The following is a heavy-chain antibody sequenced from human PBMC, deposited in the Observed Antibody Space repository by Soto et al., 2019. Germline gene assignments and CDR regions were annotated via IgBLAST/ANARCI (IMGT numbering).Heavy chain of an antibody. J-gene: IGHJ4*02. CDR1: GDSMRGYHFY. Sequence: SETLSLACSVSGDSMRGYHFYWGWIRQAPGKGLEWMGSAYYSGGNTYYSPSLKSRVSISVDTSKNEFSLRLTSLTAADTAVYFCAYGSSSAWIDYWGRGTLVTVSS. D-gene: IGHD6-25*01. CDR2: AYYSGGNT. V-gene: IGHV4-39*01. CDR3: AYGSSSAWIDY.